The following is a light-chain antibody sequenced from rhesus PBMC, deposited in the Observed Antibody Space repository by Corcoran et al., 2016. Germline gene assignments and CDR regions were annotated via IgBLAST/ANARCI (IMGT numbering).Light chain of an antibody. CDR1: QRVGSY. J-gene: IGKJ1*01. CDR2: AAA. CDR3: YQRFSGWT. Sequence: VMLTQSPATLSLSPGERATPSCRASQRVGSYLAWYHQKPGQAPRLLIYAAASRATGIPDRFSGSGFGIDFALTISSMGPEEFGVYYYYQRFSGWTFGLGTKVEI. V-gene: IGKV3-10*02.